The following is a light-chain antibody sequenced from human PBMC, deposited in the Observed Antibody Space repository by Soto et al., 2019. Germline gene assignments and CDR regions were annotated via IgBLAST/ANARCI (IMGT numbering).Light chain of an antibody. CDR2: GVS. J-gene: IGKJ1*01. V-gene: IGKV3-15*01. CDR3: QQYNFWPET. CDR1: QSVSVN. Sequence: IVMTQSPVPLSVPPGARATLSCRASQSVSVNLAWYQRKPGQAPRLLIYGVSARATGIPARFSGSGFGTEFTLTISSLQSEDFALYYCQQYNFWPETFGQGTKVDIK.